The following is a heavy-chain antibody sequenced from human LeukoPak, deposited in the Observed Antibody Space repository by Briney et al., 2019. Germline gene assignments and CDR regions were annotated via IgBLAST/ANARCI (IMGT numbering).Heavy chain of an antibody. J-gene: IGHJ4*02. CDR1: GGSISSGGYY. Sequence: SETLSLTCTVSGGSISSGGYYWSWIRQPPGKGLEWIGYIYHSGSTYYNPSLKSRVTISVDRSKNQFSLKLSSVTAADTAVYYCAREGRGPDDYVWGDTTNWGQGTLVTVSS. CDR2: IYHSGST. V-gene: IGHV4-30-2*01. CDR3: AREGRGPDDYVWGDTTN. D-gene: IGHD3-16*01.